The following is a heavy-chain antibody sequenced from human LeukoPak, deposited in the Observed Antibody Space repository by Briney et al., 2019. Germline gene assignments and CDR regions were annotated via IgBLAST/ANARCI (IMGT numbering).Heavy chain of an antibody. V-gene: IGHV3-7*01. CDR2: IKHDGSEK. Sequence: GGSLRLSCAASGFTFSSYWMTWVRQAPGKGLEWVANIKHDGSEKYYVDSVKGRFTISRDDATKSLYLQMSSLRAEDTAMYYCASQQYYNYWSGYLGAFDIWGQGTMVTVSS. D-gene: IGHD3-3*01. CDR3: ASQQYYNYWSGYLGAFDI. CDR1: GFTFSSYW. J-gene: IGHJ3*02.